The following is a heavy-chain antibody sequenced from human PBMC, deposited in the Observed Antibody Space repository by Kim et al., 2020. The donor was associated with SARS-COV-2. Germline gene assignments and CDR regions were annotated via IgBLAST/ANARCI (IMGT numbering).Heavy chain of an antibody. D-gene: IGHD5-12*01. CDR1: GFTFSSYA. Sequence: GGSLRLSCAASGFTFSSYAMHWVRQAPGKGLEWVAVISYDGSNKYYADSVKGRFTISRDKSKNTLYLQMNSLRAEDTAVYYCARGGGYNGPFDYWGQGTLVTVSS. V-gene: IGHV3-30*04. J-gene: IGHJ4*02. CDR3: ARGGGYNGPFDY. CDR2: ISYDGSNK.